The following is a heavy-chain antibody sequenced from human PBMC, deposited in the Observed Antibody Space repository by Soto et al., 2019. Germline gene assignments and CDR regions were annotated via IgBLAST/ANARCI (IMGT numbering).Heavy chain of an antibody. Sequence: SETLSLTCAVSGGSISSGGYSWSWIRQPPGKGLEWIGYIYHSGSTYYNPSFKSRVTISVDRSKTPFSLKLSSVTAADTAVYYSARARNPPAGSYYYYYGMDVWGQGTTVTFSS. D-gene: IGHD1-1*01. CDR2: IYHSGST. J-gene: IGHJ6*02. CDR1: GGSISSGGYS. V-gene: IGHV4-30-2*01. CDR3: ARARNPPAGSYYYYYGMDV.